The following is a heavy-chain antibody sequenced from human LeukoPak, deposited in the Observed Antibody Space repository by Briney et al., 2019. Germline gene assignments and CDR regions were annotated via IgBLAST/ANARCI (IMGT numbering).Heavy chain of an antibody. Sequence: GGSLRLSCAASGFTFSSYWMSWVRQAPGKGLEWVANIKQDGSEKYYVDSVKGRFTISRDNAKNSLYLQMNSLRAEDTAVYYCARETRDYDFWSGYHPNNWFDPWGQGTLVTVSS. CDR2: IKQDGSEK. CDR1: GFTFSSYW. CDR3: ARETRDYDFWSGYHPNNWFDP. D-gene: IGHD3-3*01. J-gene: IGHJ5*02. V-gene: IGHV3-7*01.